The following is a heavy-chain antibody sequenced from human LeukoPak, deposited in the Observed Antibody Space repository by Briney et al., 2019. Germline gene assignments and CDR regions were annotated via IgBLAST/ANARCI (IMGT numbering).Heavy chain of an antibody. V-gene: IGHV3-23*01. CDR1: GFTFSSYA. J-gene: IGHJ4*02. CDR3: AKVREPTGTDY. D-gene: IGHD1-14*01. Sequence: GGSLRLSCAASGFTFSSYAMSWARQAPGKGLEWVSAIIGSGGSTYYADSVKGRFTISRDNSKNTLYLQMNSLRAEDTAVYYCAKVREPTGTDYWGQGTLVTVSS. CDR2: IIGSGGST.